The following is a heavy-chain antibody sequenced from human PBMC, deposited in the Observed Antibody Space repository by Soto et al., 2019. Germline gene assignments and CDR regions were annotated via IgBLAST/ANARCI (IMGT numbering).Heavy chain of an antibody. D-gene: IGHD2-21*01. J-gene: IGHJ6*03. CDR1: GGSISSGGYY. V-gene: IGHV4-31*03. CDR2: IYYSGST. CDR3: ARVQCGYYYYYMDV. Sequence: SETLPLTCTVSGGSISSGGYYWSWIRQHPGKGLEWIGYIYYSGSTYYNPSLKSRVTISVDTSKNQFSLKLSSVTAADTAVYYWARVQCGYYYYYMDVWGKGTTVTVSS.